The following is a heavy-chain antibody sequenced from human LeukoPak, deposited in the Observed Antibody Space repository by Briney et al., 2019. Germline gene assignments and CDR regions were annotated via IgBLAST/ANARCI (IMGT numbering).Heavy chain of an antibody. J-gene: IGHJ4*02. Sequence: GGSLRLSCAASGFTFRSYSMNWVRQAPGKGLEWVSSITGSSSYIYYADSVKGRFTISRDNAKNSLYFQMNSLRAEDTAVYYCARVLGSSEDYVWGSYRFWGQGTLVTVSS. CDR3: ARVLGSSEDYVWGSYRF. CDR2: ITGSSSYI. CDR1: GFTFRSYS. V-gene: IGHV3-21*01. D-gene: IGHD3-16*02.